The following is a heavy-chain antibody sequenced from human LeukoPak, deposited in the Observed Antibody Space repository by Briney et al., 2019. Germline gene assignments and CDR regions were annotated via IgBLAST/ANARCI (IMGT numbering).Heavy chain of an antibody. V-gene: IGHV3-11*04. D-gene: IGHD2-15*01. CDR2: ITNIDSTK. CDR3: ARRTRSQDFDY. CDR1: GFTFRDYY. Sequence: GGSLRLSCAASGFTFRDYYMTWIRQAPGKGLEWVSYITNIDSTKKYADSVKGRFTISRDNAKNSLFLQMNSLRAEDTAVYYCARRTRSQDFDYWGQGTLVTVSS. J-gene: IGHJ4*02.